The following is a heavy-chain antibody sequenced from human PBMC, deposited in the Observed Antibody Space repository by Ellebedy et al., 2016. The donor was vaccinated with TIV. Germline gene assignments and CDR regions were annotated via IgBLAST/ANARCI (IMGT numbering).Heavy chain of an antibody. CDR2: INPISGGT. CDR1: GYTFTGYY. CDR3: AMVRGTHGMDV. Sequence: AASVKVSCKASGYTFTGYYIHWVRQAPGQGLEWMGWINPISGGTNFAQRFQGRVTLTRDTSITTAYMEVSRLGSDDPAVYYCAMVRGTHGMDVWGQGTTVTVSS. J-gene: IGHJ6*02. V-gene: IGHV1-2*02. D-gene: IGHD3-10*01.